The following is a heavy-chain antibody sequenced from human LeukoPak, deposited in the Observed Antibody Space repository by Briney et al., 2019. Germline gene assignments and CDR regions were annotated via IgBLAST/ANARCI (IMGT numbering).Heavy chain of an antibody. CDR3: ARGVMGSSLSGFFDY. V-gene: IGHV4-34*01. CDR1: GGSFSGYY. J-gene: IGHJ4*02. CDR2: INHSGST. Sequence: SETLSLTCAVYGGSFSGYYWSWIRQPPGKGLEWIGEINHSGSTNYNPSLKSRVTISVDTSKNQFSLKLSSVTAADTAVYYCARGVMGSSLSGFFDYWGQGTLVTVSS. D-gene: IGHD6-6*01.